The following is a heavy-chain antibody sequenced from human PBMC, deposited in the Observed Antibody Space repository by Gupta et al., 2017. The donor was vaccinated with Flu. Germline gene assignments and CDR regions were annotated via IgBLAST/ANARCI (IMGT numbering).Heavy chain of an antibody. CDR2: ITGRSKTT. V-gene: IGHV3-23*01. D-gene: IGHD3-3*01. J-gene: IGHJ5*01. CDR1: VFTFSAYT. CDR3: ARGPIFGVIPFDS. Sequence: EVPLLESGGGLVRPGGSLRLSCAASVFTFSAYTMTWVRQAPGKGLEGVSSITGRSKTTYFAECVKGRFTSFRDNSKETVYLQMDSLRADDTALYWCARGPIFGVIPFDSWGQGTLVTGSA.